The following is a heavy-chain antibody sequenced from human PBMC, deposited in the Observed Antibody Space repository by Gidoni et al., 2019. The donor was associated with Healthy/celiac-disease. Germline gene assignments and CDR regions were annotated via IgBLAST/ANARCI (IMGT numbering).Heavy chain of an antibody. CDR1: GFTFSSYG. V-gene: IGHV3-33*01. J-gene: IGHJ6*02. D-gene: IGHD6-19*01. CDR2: IWYDGSNK. CDR3: ARDLYSSGWYGGYYYYGMDV. Sequence: QVQLVESGGGVVQPGRSLRLSCAASGFTFSSYGMPWVRQAPGKGLEWVAVIWYDGSNKYYADSVKGRFTISRDNSKNTLYLQMNSLRAEDTAVYYCARDLYSSGWYGGYYYYGMDVWGQGTTVTVSS.